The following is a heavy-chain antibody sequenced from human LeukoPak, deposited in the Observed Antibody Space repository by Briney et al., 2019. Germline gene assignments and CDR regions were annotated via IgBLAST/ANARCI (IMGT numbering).Heavy chain of an antibody. D-gene: IGHD2-15*01. Sequence: SETLSLTCTVSGGSISSSSYYWGWIRQPPGKGLEWIGSIYCSGSTYYNPSLKSRVTISVDTSKNQFSLKLSSVTAADTAVYYCARLPEHGVAPYNWFDPWGQGTLVTVSS. CDR1: GGSISSSSYY. J-gene: IGHJ5*02. CDR2: IYCSGST. CDR3: ARLPEHGVAPYNWFDP. V-gene: IGHV4-39*01.